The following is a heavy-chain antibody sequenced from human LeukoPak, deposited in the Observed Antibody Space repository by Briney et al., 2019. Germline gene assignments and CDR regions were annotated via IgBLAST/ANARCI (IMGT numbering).Heavy chain of an antibody. V-gene: IGHV3-21*01. D-gene: IGHD5-24*01. CDR1: GFTFSSYS. J-gene: IGHJ4*02. CDR2: ISSSSSYI. CDR3: ARDRLPRDGYNEVFYY. Sequence: GGSLRLSCAASGFTFSSYSMNWVRQAPGKGLEWVSSISSSSSYIYYADSVKGRFTIPRDNAKNSLYLQMNSLRAEDTAVYYCARDRLPRDGYNEVFYYWGQGTLVTVSS.